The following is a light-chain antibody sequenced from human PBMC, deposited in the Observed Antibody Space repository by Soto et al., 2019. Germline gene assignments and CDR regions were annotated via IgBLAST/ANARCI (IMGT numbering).Light chain of an antibody. Sequence: DIQVTQSPSSVSASVGDRVTVACRASQGISIWLGWYQQKPGKSPKLLIYAASSLQSGVPSRFSGSGSGTDFTLTISSLQPADFATYYCQQANSFPYTFGQGTKLEIK. CDR1: QGISIW. J-gene: IGKJ2*01. CDR3: QQANSFPYT. V-gene: IGKV1-12*01. CDR2: AAS.